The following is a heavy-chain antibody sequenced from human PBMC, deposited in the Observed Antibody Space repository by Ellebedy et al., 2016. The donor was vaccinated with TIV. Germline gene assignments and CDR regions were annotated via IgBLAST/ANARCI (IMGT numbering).Heavy chain of an antibody. Sequence: PGGSLRLSCAASGFTFSSYTMNWVRQAPGKGLEWVSSISSRSSYIYYAASIKGRFTIPRANAKDSLYLQMNGLTAADTTVYYCARGKPGGVPNWFDPWGQGALVTVSS. CDR1: GFTFSSYT. V-gene: IGHV3-21*01. CDR2: ISSRSSYI. D-gene: IGHD3-16*01. J-gene: IGHJ5*02. CDR3: ARGKPGGVPNWFDP.